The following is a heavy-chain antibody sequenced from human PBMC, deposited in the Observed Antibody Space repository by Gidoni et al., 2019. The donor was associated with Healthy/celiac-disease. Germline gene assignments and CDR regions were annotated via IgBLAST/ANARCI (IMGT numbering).Heavy chain of an antibody. V-gene: IGHV4-39*01. CDR1: GGSISSSSYY. J-gene: IGHJ4*02. D-gene: IGHD3-22*01. CDR3: ARQPGYYDSSGSDY. Sequence: QLQLQESGPGLVKPSETLSLTCTVSGGSISSSSYYWGWIRQPPGKGLEWIGSIYYSGSTYYNPSLKSRVTISVDTSKNQFSLKLSSVTAADTAVYYCARQPGYYDSSGSDYWGQGTLVTVSS. CDR2: IYYSGST.